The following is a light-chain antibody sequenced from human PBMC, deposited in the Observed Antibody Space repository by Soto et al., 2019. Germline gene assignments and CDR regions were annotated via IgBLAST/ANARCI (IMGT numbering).Light chain of an antibody. V-gene: IGLV1-40*01. Sequence: QSVLTQPPSVSGAPGQRVTISCTGSSSNIGAGYDVHWYQRLPGTAPKVLIYGNNNRPSGVPDRFSGSKSGTSASLAITGLQSEDEAYYYCQSYHITLSGAYVSGTGTKVTVL. J-gene: IGLJ1*01. CDR2: GNN. CDR1: SSNIGAGYD. CDR3: QSYHITLSGAYV.